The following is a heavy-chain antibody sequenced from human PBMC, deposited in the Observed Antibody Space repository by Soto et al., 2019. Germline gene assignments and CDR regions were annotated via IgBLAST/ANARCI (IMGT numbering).Heavy chain of an antibody. V-gene: IGHV3-23*01. Sequence: EVQLLESGGNFVQPGGSLRLSCAASGFTFSTCAMNWVRQAPGKGLEWVSTISSTGDTTYYADSVKGRFTISRDNSKSTLSLQLDSLRADDTAIYYCAKDPCGYAPSDYNFDYWGQGTLVTVSS. J-gene: IGHJ4*02. D-gene: IGHD5-12*01. CDR2: ISSTGDTT. CDR1: GFTFSTCA. CDR3: AKDPCGYAPSDYNFDY.